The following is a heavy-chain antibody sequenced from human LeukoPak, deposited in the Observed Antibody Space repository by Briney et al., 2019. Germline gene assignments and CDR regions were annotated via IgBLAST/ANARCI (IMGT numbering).Heavy chain of an antibody. V-gene: IGHV4-39*01. CDR2: IYYSGST. Sequence: SETLSLTCTVSGDSIRSFYWSWIRQAPGKGLVWIGTIYYSGSTYYNPSLKSRVTISVDTSKNQLSLKLSSVTAADTAVYYCARLTSSIAAAGQRYYFDFWGRGTLVTVSS. CDR3: ARLTSSIAAAGQRYYFDF. D-gene: IGHD6-13*01. CDR1: GDSIRSFY. J-gene: IGHJ4*02.